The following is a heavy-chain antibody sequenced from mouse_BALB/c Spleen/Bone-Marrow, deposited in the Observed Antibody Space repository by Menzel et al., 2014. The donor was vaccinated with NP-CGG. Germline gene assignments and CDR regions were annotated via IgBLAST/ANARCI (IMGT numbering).Heavy chain of an antibody. CDR1: GFDFSRYW. CDR2: INPDSSTI. J-gene: IGHJ4*01. Sequence: VQLQQSGGGLVQPGGSLKLSCAASGFDFSRYWMSWVRQAPGKGLEWIGEINPDSSTINYTPSLKDKFIISRDNAKNTLYLQMSKVRSEDTALYYCARNAYYAMDYWGQGTSVTVS. CDR3: ARNAYYAMDY. V-gene: IGHV4-1*02.